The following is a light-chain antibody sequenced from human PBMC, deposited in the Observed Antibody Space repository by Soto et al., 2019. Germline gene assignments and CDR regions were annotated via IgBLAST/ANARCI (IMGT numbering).Light chain of an antibody. V-gene: IGKV1D-12*01. CDR2: AAS. Sequence: DIQITQSPSSVSASVGDRVTITCRASQGISSWLVWYQQKPGKAPKLLIYAASSLQSGVPSRFSGSGSGTDFTLTINNLQPEDFATYYCQQATSFPPTFGQGTKVKIK. CDR1: QGISSW. J-gene: IGKJ1*01. CDR3: QQATSFPPT.